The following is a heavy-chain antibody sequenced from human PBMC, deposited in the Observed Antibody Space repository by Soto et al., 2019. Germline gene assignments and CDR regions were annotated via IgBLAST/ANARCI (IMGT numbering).Heavy chain of an antibody. CDR2: IYYSGST. CDR1: GGSISSSSYY. D-gene: IGHD2-15*01. V-gene: IGHV4-39*01. CDR3: ARHENPAAYGMDV. J-gene: IGHJ6*02. Sequence: SETLSLTCTVSGGSISSSSYYWGWIRQPPGKGLEWIGSIYYSGSTYYNPSLKSRVTISVDTSKNQFSLKLSSVTAADTAVYYCARHENPAAYGMDVWGQGTTVTVSS.